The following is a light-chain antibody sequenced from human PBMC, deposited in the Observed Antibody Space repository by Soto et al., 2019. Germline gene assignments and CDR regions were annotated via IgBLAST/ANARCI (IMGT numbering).Light chain of an antibody. CDR3: QQYETSPRT. J-gene: IGKJ2*01. V-gene: IGKV3-20*01. CDR2: GAS. Sequence: EIVLTQSPGTLSLSPGERATLSCRASYTLYSRYLAWFQQKPGQAPRVLIYGASNRATGIPDRFSGSGSGTDFSLTITRVEPEDFAVYYCQQYETSPRTFGQGTKLEIK. CDR1: YTLYSRY.